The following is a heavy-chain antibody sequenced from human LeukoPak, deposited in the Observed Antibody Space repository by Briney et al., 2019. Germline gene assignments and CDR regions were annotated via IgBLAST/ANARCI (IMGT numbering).Heavy chain of an antibody. J-gene: IGHJ6*03. D-gene: IGHD3-10*01. V-gene: IGHV4-61*02. CDR2: IYTSGST. Sequence: SQTLSLTCTVSGGSISSGSYYWSWIRQPAGKGLEWIGRIYTSGSTNYNPSLKSRVTISVDTSKNQFSLKLSSVTAADTAVYYCARLPGSGRPYYYYYYMDVWGKGTTVTVSS. CDR1: GGSISSGSYY. CDR3: ARLPGSGRPYYYYYYMDV.